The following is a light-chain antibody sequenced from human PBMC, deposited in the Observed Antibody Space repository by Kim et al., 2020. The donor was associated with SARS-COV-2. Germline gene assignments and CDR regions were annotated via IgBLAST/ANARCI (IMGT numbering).Light chain of an antibody. CDR2: GKY. Sequence: SSELTQDPAVSVALGQTVRLTCQGDSLRNYYATWYQQRPGQAPVLVLYGKYNRPSGIPDRFSGSASGNTASLTITGAQAAGAADYYCNFRDSSGDHVVFG. J-gene: IGLJ3*02. V-gene: IGLV3-19*01. CDR3: NFRDSSGDHVV. CDR1: SLRNYY.